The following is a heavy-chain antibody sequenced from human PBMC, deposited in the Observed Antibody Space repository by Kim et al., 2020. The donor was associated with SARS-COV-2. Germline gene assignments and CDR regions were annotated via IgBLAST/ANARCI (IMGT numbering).Heavy chain of an antibody. J-gene: IGHJ5*02. Sequence: ASVKVSCKASGYTFSSYYIHWVRQAPGQGLEWMGIISPSGGSPTYTQKFQGRVTMTRDTSTSTVYMELSSLTSDDTAVYYCARGYGSGSYYSPWGQGTLVTVSS. CDR1: GYTFSSYY. D-gene: IGHD3-10*01. CDR3: ARGYGSGSYYSP. V-gene: IGHV1-46*01. CDR2: ISPSGGSP.